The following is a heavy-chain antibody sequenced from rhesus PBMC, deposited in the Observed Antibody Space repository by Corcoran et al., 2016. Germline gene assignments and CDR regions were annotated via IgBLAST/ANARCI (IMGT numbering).Heavy chain of an antibody. Sequence: QVQLQESGPGVVKPSATLSLTCAVSGGSISGYSYWSWIRQPPGKGLEWIGSIHSNRESTNYNPSLKSRVTISKDTSKNQFSLKLSSVTATDTAVYYCARDEYSGSYRFDVWGPGVLVTVSS. CDR3: ARDEYSGSYRFDV. J-gene: IGHJ5-1*01. CDR2: IHSNREST. D-gene: IGHD6-25*01. CDR1: GGSISGYSY. V-gene: IGHV4S12*01.